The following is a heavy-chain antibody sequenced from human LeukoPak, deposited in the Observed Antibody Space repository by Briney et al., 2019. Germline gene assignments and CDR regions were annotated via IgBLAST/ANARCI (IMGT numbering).Heavy chain of an antibody. CDR2: MNPNSGNT. V-gene: IGHV1-8*01. CDR1: GYTFTSYD. D-gene: IGHD3-9*01. Sequence: ASVKVSCKASGYTFTSYDINWVRQATGQGLEWMGWMNPNSGNTGYAQKFQGRVTMTRNTSISTAYMELSSLRSEDTAVYYCARVSTILCGLYYYGMDVWGQGTTVTVSS. CDR3: ARVSTILCGLYYYGMDV. J-gene: IGHJ6*02.